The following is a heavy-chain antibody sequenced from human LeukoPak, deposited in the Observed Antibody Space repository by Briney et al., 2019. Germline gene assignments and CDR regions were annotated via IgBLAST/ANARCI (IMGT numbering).Heavy chain of an antibody. CDR3: ARTHGTLTGTGFDY. CDR2: ISSSSRSI. CDR1: GFIFNYYS. V-gene: IGHV3-21*01. Sequence: NPGGSLRLSCAASGFIFNYYSMNWVRQAPGKGLEWVSSISSSSRSIFYADSVRGRFTTSRDNAKNSLFLQMNSLRAEDTAVYYCARTHGTLTGTGFDYWGQGTLVTVSS. D-gene: IGHD1-20*01. J-gene: IGHJ4*02.